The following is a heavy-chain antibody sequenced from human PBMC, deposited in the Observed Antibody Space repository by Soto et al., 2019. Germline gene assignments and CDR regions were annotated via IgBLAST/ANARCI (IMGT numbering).Heavy chain of an antibody. CDR1: GFTLSGYA. Sequence: GGSLRLSCAASGFTLSGYAMDWVRQAPGKGLEYVSGISSNGVGTYYANSVHGRFTISRDNSKNTVYLQMGSLRPEDMAVYYCARPAPPVFSYSDVWGKANTVTVSS. V-gene: IGHV3-64*01. CDR2: ISSNGVGT. D-gene: IGHD2-15*01. CDR3: ARPAPPVFSYSDV. J-gene: IGHJ6*04.